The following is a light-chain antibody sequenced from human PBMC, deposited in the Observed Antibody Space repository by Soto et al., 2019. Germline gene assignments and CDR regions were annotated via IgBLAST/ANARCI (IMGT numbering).Light chain of an antibody. Sequence: DIQMTQSPSTLSASVGDRVTITCRASQSVSHWLAWYQQKPGKAPTVLIYQTSILESGVPSWFSGSGYGTEFALTISGLQSDDFATYYCQQYSRYSITFGGGTKVE. CDR3: QQYSRYSIT. V-gene: IGKV1-5*03. CDR1: QSVSHW. CDR2: QTS. J-gene: IGKJ4*01.